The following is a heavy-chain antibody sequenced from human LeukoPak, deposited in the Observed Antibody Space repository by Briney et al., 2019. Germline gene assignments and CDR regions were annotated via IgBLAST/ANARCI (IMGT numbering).Heavy chain of an antibody. Sequence: SQTLSLTCAVSGGSISSGGYSWSWIRQPPGKGLEWIAYIYHSGSTYYNPSLKSRVTISVDRSKNQFSLKLSSVTAADTAVYYCARGEDGYDFDSWGQGTLVTVSS. CDR3: ARGEDGYDFDS. V-gene: IGHV4-30-2*01. D-gene: IGHD3-22*01. J-gene: IGHJ4*02. CDR1: GGSISSGGYS. CDR2: IYHSGST.